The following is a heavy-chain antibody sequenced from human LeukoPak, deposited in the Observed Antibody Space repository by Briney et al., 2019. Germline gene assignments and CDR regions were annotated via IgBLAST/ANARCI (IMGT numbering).Heavy chain of an antibody. CDR2: MYYSGSA. CDR1: GGSMSSGDDY. J-gene: IGHJ4*02. D-gene: IGHD3-10*01. CDR3: ARVLSGSESLYYFDY. V-gene: IGHV4-30-4*01. Sequence: SQTLSLTCTVSGGSMSSGDDYWDRIRQPGGKGLEWFVYMYYSGSAYYNPSLKGRVTMSVDTSKNQFSLKLSSVTAADTAVYYCARVLSGSESLYYFDYWGQGALVTVSS.